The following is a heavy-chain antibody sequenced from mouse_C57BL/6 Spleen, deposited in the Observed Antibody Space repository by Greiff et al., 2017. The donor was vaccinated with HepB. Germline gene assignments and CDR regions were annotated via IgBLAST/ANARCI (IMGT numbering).Heavy chain of an antibody. CDR1: GYAFSSYW. Sequence: VQLQQSGAELVKPGASVKISCKASGYAFSSYWMNWVKQRPGKGLEWIGQIYPGDGDTNYNGKFKGKATLTADKSSSTAYMQLSSLNSEDSAVYFCARRIYYYGSIDVWGTGTTVTVSS. D-gene: IGHD1-1*01. CDR2: IYPGDGDT. CDR3: ARRIYYYGSIDV. J-gene: IGHJ1*03. V-gene: IGHV1-80*01.